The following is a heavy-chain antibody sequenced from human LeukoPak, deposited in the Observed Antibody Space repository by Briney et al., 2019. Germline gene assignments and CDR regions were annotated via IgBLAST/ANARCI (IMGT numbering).Heavy chain of an antibody. CDR3: ARGIYGSGSYYNG. CDR2: IYYSGST. CDR1: GGSISSGDYY. D-gene: IGHD3-10*01. V-gene: IGHV4-30-4*01. Sequence: SETLSLTCTVSGGSISSGDYYWSWIHQPPGKGLEWIGYIYYSGSTYYNPSLKSRVTISVDTSKNQFSLKLSSVTAADTAVYYCARGIYGSGSYYNGWGQGTLVTVSS. J-gene: IGHJ4*02.